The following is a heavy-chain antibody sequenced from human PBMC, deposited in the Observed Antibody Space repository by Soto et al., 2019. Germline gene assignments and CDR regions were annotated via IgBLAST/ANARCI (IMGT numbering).Heavy chain of an antibody. CDR2: ISYDGSNK. CDR3: AKDGYSSSWTDWYYYGMDV. Sequence: HPGGSLRLSCAASGFTFSSYGMHWVRQAPGKGLEWVAVISYDGSNKYYADSVKGRFTISRDNSKNTLYLQMNSLRAEDTAVYYCAKDGYSSSWTDWYYYGMDVWGQGTTVTVSS. D-gene: IGHD6-13*01. J-gene: IGHJ6*02. V-gene: IGHV3-30*18. CDR1: GFTFSSYG.